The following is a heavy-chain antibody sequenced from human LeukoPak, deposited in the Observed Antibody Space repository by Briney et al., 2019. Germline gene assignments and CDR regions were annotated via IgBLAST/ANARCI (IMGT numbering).Heavy chain of an antibody. CDR2: ISSSSSSI. J-gene: IGHJ3*02. CDR1: GFTFSSYS. V-gene: IGHV3-21*01. Sequence: GGSLRLSCAASGFTFSSYSMSWVRQAPGKGLEWVSSISSSSSSIYYADSVKGRFTISRDNAKNSLYLQMNSLRAEDTAVYYCARSNGDYPEKVHAFDIWGQGTMVTVSS. CDR3: ARSNGDYPEKVHAFDI. D-gene: IGHD4-17*01.